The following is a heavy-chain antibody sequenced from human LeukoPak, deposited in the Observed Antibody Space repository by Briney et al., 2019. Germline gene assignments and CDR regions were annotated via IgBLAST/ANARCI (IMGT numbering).Heavy chain of an antibody. D-gene: IGHD1-20*01. CDR2: ISAYNGNT. J-gene: IGHJ4*02. CDR3: ARDQNNWNDWIDY. V-gene: IGHV1-18*01. Sequence: ASVTLSFTASGYTFTIYGISWVRHAPGQGHERMGWISAYNGNTNYSQKLQGRVTMTTDTSTSTAYMELRSLRSDDTAVYYGARDQNNWNDWIDYWGQGTLVTVSS. CDR1: GYTFTIYG.